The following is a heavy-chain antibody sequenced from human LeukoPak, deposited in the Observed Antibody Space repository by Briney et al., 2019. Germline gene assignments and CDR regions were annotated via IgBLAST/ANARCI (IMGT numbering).Heavy chain of an antibody. CDR1: GGSFSGYY. V-gene: IGHV4-34*01. CDR3: AREPRPKGIAAAGSRYYFDY. J-gene: IGHJ4*02. D-gene: IGHD6-13*01. CDR2: INHSGST. Sequence: SETLSLTCAVYGGSFSGYYWSWLRQPPGKGLEWIGEINHSGSTNYNPSLKSRVTISVDTSKNQFSLKLSSVTAADTAVCYCAREPRPKGIAAAGSRYYFDYWGQGTLVTVSS.